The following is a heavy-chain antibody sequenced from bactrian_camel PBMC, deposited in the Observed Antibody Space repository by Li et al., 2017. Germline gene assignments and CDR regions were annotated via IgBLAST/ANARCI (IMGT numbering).Heavy chain of an antibody. J-gene: IGHJ6*01. CDR3: AESRLGVLSLSGDKCDGIWSTLTDFAF. CDR1: GYTLGSDC. CDR2: IHHDLTT. V-gene: IGHV3S55*01. D-gene: IGHD5*01. Sequence: HVQLVESGGGSVQAGGSLKLSCDTSGYTLGSDCMAWFRQPPGKEREGIAYIHHDLTTDYADSVKGRFTISKDVAENILYLRMNSLKEEDTATYYCAESRLGVLSLSGDKCDGIWSTLTDFAFRGKGTQVTVS.